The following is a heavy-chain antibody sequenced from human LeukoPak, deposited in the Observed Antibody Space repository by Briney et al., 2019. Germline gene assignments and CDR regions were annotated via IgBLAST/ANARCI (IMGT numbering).Heavy chain of an antibody. CDR3: AIRPINIVVVPAAT. J-gene: IGHJ4*02. CDR1: GFTFNSYA. CDR2: ISARGGTT. Sequence: GGSLRLSCAASGFTFNSYAMSWVRQAPGKGLEWVSAISARGGTTYYADSVKGRFTISRDNSKNTLYLQMNSLRAEDTAVYYCAIRPINIVVVPAATGGQGTLVTVSS. D-gene: IGHD2-2*01. V-gene: IGHV3-23*01.